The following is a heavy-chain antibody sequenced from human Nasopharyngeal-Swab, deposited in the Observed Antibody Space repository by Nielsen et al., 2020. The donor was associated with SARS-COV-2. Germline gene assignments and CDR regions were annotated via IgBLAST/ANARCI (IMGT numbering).Heavy chain of an antibody. D-gene: IGHD3-22*01. V-gene: IGHV1-69*13. CDR1: GGTFTNYA. Sequence: SVKVSCKSSGGTFTNYAFSWVRQAPGQGLEWMGGIIPFFDTANYAQNFQGRVTITADQSTSTAYMELSSLRSEDTAVYYCARENYYDSSGYHPYYYYGMDVWGQGTTATVSS. CDR3: ARENYYDSSGYHPYYYYGMDV. J-gene: IGHJ6*02. CDR2: IIPFFDTA.